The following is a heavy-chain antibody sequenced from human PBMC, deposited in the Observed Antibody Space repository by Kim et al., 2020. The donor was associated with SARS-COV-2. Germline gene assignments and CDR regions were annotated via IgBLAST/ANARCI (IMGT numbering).Heavy chain of an antibody. CDR1: GFTVSNSY. V-gene: IGHV3-53*01. D-gene: IGHD3-3*01. CDR3: GGGARFSAIVDF. CDR2: IYDDGTT. Sequence: GGSLRLSCAASGFTVSNSYMTWIRQAPGKGLEWVSVIYDDGTTYYADSVKGRFTISRDSPKNTLSLQMNSLSVEATAMYYCGGGARFSAIVDFWGQGTLV. J-gene: IGHJ4*02.